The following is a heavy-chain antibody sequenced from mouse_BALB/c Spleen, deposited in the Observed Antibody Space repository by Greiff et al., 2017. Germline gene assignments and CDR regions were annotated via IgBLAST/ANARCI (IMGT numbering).Heavy chain of an antibody. Sequence: DVMLVESGGDLVKPGGSLKLSCAASGFTFSSYGMSWVRQTPDKRLEWVATISSGGSYTYYPDSVKGRFTISRDNAKNTLYLQMSSLKSEDTAMYCCARGDYGTPFDYWGQGTTLTVSS. D-gene: IGHD1-1*01. CDR1: GFTFSSYG. CDR3: ARGDYGTPFDY. J-gene: IGHJ2*01. V-gene: IGHV5-6*02. CDR2: ISSGGSYT.